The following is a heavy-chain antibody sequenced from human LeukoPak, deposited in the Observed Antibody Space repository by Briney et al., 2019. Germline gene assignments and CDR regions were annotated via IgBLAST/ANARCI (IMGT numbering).Heavy chain of an antibody. CDR2: NHTSGSN. V-gene: IGHV4-4*09. Sequence: SETLSLTCAVSGVSISPYYWAWIRQPPGKGLEWIGYNHTSGSNNQYPSLKSRVTISVDKSKNHFSLRLTSVTAADTAVYYCARLSAAVHLGAFDLWGQGTMVTLSS. CDR1: GVSISPYY. D-gene: IGHD3-3*01. J-gene: IGHJ3*01. CDR3: ARLSAAVHLGAFDL.